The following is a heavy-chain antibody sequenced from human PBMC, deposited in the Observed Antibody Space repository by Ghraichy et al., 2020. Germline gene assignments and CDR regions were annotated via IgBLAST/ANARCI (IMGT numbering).Heavy chain of an antibody. CDR3: ARVAHYDSRGLDN. CDR2: ISYDGGNK. Sequence: GGSLRLSCAASGFTFSSYAMHWVRQAPGKGLEWAALISYDGGNKYYADSVKGRFTISRDNSKNTLYLQMTSLRAEDTAVYYCARVAHYDSRGLDNWGQGTLVTVSS. D-gene: IGHD3-22*01. CDR1: GFTFSSYA. V-gene: IGHV3-30*04. J-gene: IGHJ4*02.